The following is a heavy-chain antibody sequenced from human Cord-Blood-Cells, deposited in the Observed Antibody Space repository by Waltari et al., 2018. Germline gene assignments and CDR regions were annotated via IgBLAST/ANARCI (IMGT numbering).Heavy chain of an antibody. Sequence: QVQLQQWGAGLLKPSETLSLTCAVYGGSFSGYYWSWIRQPPGKGLEWIGEINHSGSTNYNPSLKRRVTISVDTSKNQFSLKLSSVTAADTAVYYCARGVRIGVVIFAFDIWGQGTMVTVSS. CDR1: GGSFSGYY. CDR3: ARGVRIGVVIFAFDI. D-gene: IGHD3-3*01. CDR2: INHSGST. V-gene: IGHV4-34*01. J-gene: IGHJ3*02.